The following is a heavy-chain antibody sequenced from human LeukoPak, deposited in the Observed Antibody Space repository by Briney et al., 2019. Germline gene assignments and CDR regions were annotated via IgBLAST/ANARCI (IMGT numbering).Heavy chain of an antibody. V-gene: IGHV1-2*02. J-gene: IGHJ3*02. CDR3: ASQVGATTLDAFDI. CDR2: INPDSGGT. D-gene: IGHD1-26*01. Sequence: GASVKVSCKASGGTFSNYAISWVRQAPGQGLEWMGWINPDSGGTNYAQRFQGRVTMTRDTSISTAYMELSRLRSDDTAFYYCASQVGATTLDAFDIWGQGTMVTVSS. CDR1: GGTFSNYA.